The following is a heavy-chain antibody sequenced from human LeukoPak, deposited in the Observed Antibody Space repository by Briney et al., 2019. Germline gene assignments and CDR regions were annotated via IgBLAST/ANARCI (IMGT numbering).Heavy chain of an antibody. CDR3: ARPVTQWLASSKAHYFDY. CDR2: IYYSGST. CDR1: GGSISSSSYY. D-gene: IGHD6-19*01. Sequence: PSETLSLTCTVSGGSISSSSYYWGWIRQPPGKGLGWVGRIYYSGSTYYNPSLKSRVTISVDTSKNQFSLKLSSVTAADTAVYYCARPVTQWLASSKAHYFDYWGQGTLVTVSS. J-gene: IGHJ4*02. V-gene: IGHV4-39*01.